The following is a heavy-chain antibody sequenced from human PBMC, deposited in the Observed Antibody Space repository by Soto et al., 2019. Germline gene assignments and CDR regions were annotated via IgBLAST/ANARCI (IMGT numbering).Heavy chain of an antibody. V-gene: IGHV3-66*01. Sequence: EVQLVESGGGLVQPGESLRLSCAASGFSVSSSYMSWVRQTPWKGLEWVSVIYSGGTTYYADSVKGRFTISRDDSRNTLFLQMNSLRVDDTAVYYCVKALRSVRNEREAYCWGQGTLVTVSS. J-gene: IGHJ4*02. CDR1: GFSVSSSY. D-gene: IGHD3-16*01. CDR2: IYSGGTT. CDR3: VKALRSVRNEREAYC.